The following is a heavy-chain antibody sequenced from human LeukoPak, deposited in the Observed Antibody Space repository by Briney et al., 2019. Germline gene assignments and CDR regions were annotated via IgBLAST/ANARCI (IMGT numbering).Heavy chain of an antibody. D-gene: IGHD4-23*01. CDR2: ISSSGSTI. CDR1: GFTFSSYE. J-gene: IGHJ4*02. CDR3: ARDYGGSSPFDY. V-gene: IGHV3-48*03. Sequence: TGGSLRLSCAASGFTFSSYEMHWVRQAPGKGPEWVSYISSSGSTIYYADSVKGRFTISRDNAKNSLYLQMSSLRVEDTAVYYCARDYGGSSPFDYWGQGTLVTVSS.